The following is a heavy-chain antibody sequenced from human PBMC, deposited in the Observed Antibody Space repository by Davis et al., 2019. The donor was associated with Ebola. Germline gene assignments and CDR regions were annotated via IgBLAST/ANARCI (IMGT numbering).Heavy chain of an antibody. V-gene: IGHV3-30*18. D-gene: IGHD3-3*01. Sequence: PGGSLRLSCAASGFTFSSYGMHWVRQAPGKGLEWVAVISYDGSNKYYADSVKGRFTISRDNSKNTLYLQMNSLRAEDTAVYYCAKGSVTIFGVAPEYYGMDVWGKGTTVTVSS. CDR1: GFTFSSYG. CDR2: ISYDGSNK. CDR3: AKGSVTIFGVAPEYYGMDV. J-gene: IGHJ6*04.